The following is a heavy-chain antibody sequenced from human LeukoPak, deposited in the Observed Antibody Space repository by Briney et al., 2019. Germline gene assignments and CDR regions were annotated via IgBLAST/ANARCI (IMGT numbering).Heavy chain of an antibody. V-gene: IGHV3-30*03. CDR3: ARTIGNGYNYFDY. CDR2: ISDDGSNK. J-gene: IGHJ4*02. D-gene: IGHD5-24*01. CDR1: GFTFSSYG. Sequence: PGGSLRLSCAASGFTFSSYGMHWVRQAPGKGLEWVAVISDDGSNKYQADSVKGRFAISRDNSKNTLYLQMNSLRTEDTSVYFCARTIGNGYNYFDYWGQGILVTVSS.